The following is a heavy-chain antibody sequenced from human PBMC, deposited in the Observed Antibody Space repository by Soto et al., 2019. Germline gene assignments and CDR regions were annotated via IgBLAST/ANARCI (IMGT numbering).Heavy chain of an antibody. CDR3: ARGTDSYYDFWSGYYTGWNYYYGMDV. CDR1: GYSFTSYW. D-gene: IGHD3-3*01. Sequence: GESLKISCKGSGYSFTSYWIGWVRQMPGKGLEWKGIIYPGESDTRYSPSFQGQVTISADKSISTAYLQWSSLRSEDTAVYYCARGTDSYYDFWSGYYTGWNYYYGMDVWGQGTTVTVSS. CDR2: IYPGESDT. J-gene: IGHJ6*02. V-gene: IGHV5-51*01.